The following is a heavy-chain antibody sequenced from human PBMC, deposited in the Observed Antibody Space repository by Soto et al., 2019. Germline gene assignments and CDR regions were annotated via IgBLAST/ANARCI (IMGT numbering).Heavy chain of an antibody. V-gene: IGHV3-53*05. CDR2: INNAGST. Sequence: PGGSLRLSCAASGFDASVNFMTWVRQAPGRGLEWVSTINNAGSTFYADSVKGRFTISGDNSKNTLYLQMNSLRSEDTAVYYCARAPRGYSSSWYLGDAFDIWGQGTMVTVSS. J-gene: IGHJ3*02. CDR3: ARAPRGYSSSWYLGDAFDI. D-gene: IGHD6-13*01. CDR1: GFDASVNF.